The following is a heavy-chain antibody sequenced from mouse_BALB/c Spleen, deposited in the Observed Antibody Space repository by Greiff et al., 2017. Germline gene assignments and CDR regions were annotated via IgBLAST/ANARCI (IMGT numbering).Heavy chain of an antibody. V-gene: IGHV2-2*02. CDR3: TKKNRSGNNAMDY. CDR1: GFSLTRYG. Sequence: VKLVESGPGLVQPSQSLSITCTVSGFSLTRYGVHWVRQSPGKGLEWLGVIWSGGSTDYNAAFISRLSISKDNSKSQVFFKMNSLQANDTAIYSCTKKNRSGNNAMDYWGQGTSVTVSS. D-gene: IGHD1-3*01. J-gene: IGHJ4*01. CDR2: IWSGGST.